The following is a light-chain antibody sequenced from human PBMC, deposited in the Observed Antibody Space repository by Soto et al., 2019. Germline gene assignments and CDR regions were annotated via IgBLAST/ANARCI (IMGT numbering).Light chain of an antibody. CDR1: TGAVTSGHY. V-gene: IGLV7-46*01. Sequence: QAVVTQEPSLTVSPGETVTLTCGSSTGAVTSGHYSYWFQQKPGQAPRTLIYHTSNKHSWTPARFSGSLFGGKAALTLSCAQPEDEAEYYCLLFYSGPGVFGGGTKVTV. CDR2: HTS. J-gene: IGLJ2*01. CDR3: LLFYSGPGV.